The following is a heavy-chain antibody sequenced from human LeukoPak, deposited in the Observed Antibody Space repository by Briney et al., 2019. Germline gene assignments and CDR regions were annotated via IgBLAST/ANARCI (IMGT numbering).Heavy chain of an antibody. J-gene: IGHJ6*04. CDR3: ARDIATSGTVLDV. Sequence: PSETLSLTCTVSGGSISNYYWSWIRQPPGKGLEWIGYIYYIGNTNYNPSLKSRVTISVDTSKNQFSLNLSSVTAADTAVYYCARDIATSGTVLDVWGKGTTVTISS. CDR1: GGSISNYY. D-gene: IGHD6-13*01. V-gene: IGHV4-59*01. CDR2: IYYIGNT.